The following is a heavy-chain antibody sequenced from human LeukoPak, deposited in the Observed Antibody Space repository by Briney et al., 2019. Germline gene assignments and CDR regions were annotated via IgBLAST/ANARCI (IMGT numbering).Heavy chain of an antibody. CDR1: GFTFSSYW. CDR3: ARSRGSYSPGAFDY. D-gene: IGHD1-26*01. J-gene: IGHJ4*02. Sequence: GGSLRLSCAASGFTFSSYWMYWVRQAPGKGLVWASRISGDGSSTSYADSVEGRFTISRDNAKNTLYLQMNSLIAEDTAVYYCARSRGSYSPGAFDYWGQGTLVTVSS. V-gene: IGHV3-74*01. CDR2: ISGDGSST.